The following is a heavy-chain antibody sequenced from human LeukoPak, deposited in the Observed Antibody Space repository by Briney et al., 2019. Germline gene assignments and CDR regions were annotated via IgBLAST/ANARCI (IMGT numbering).Heavy chain of an antibody. V-gene: IGHV3-7*01. CDR3: ARNLATVDSSWFDP. J-gene: IGHJ5*02. Sequence: PGGSLRLSCAASGFSFGDYWMSWVRQAPGKGLEWVAHIRRDGTDKRYVDSVKGRFTISRDNAKSSLFLQMNSLRAEDTAVYFCARNLATVDSSWFDPWGQGTLVTVS. D-gene: IGHD6-13*01. CDR2: IRRDGTDK. CDR1: GFSFGDYW.